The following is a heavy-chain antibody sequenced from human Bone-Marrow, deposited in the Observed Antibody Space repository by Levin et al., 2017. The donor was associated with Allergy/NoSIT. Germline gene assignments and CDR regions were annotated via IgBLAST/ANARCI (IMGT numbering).Heavy chain of an antibody. CDR3: ARAVRNQLVSDV. J-gene: IGHJ6*02. D-gene: IGHD2-2*01. CDR2: MNPNSGNT. Sequence: ASVKVSCKASGYTFSTYDITWVRQATGQGLEWVGWMNPNSGNTGYAQRFQGRVTMTRDTSISKAYMELSSLTSEEPAVYYCARAVRNQLVSDVWGQGTTVSVSS. CDR1: GYTFSTYD. V-gene: IGHV1-8*01.